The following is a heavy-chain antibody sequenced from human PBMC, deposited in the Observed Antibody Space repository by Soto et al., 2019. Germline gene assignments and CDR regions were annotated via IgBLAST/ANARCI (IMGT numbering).Heavy chain of an antibody. D-gene: IGHD3-16*02. CDR2: ISVYNGNT. CDR1: GYTFINYG. CDR3: ARDMVTLRGVLVSGY. J-gene: IGHJ4*02. Sequence: GSVKVSCKASGYTFINYGINWVRQAHGQGHEWKGWISVYNGNTNDAQTFLGRVTLTTDTSTSTAYMELTGRRYDDTAVYYCARDMVTLRGVLVSGYWGQGTLVTVSS. V-gene: IGHV1-18*01.